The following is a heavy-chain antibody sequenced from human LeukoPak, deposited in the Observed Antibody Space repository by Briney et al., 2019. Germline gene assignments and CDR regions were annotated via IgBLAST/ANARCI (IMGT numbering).Heavy chain of an antibody. D-gene: IGHD2-21*01. CDR3: ARAIPYYYYGMDV. Sequence: RGSLRLSCAASGFPFSNYWMSWVRQAPGKGLEWVANMKEDGGEINYVDSVKGRFTISRDNAKNSLFLQMNSLRVDDTAVYYCARAIPYYYYGMDVWGQGTTVTVSS. V-gene: IGHV3-7*01. CDR1: GFPFSNYW. J-gene: IGHJ6*02. CDR2: MKEDGGEI.